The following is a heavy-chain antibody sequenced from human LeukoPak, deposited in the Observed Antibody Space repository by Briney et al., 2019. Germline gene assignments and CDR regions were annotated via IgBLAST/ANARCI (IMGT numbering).Heavy chain of an antibody. V-gene: IGHV3-21*01. CDR2: ISSRSSDI. J-gene: IGHJ4*02. CDR3: ARALHYDILTGYQTHTYYYDY. Sequence: PGGSLRLSCTASRVTFSGYTMNWVRQAPGKGLEWVSSISSRSSDIYYAASVKGRFTISRDNARNSLYLQMSSPRAEDTAVYYCARALHYDILTGYQTHTYYYDYWGQGTLVTVSS. D-gene: IGHD3-9*01. CDR1: RVTFSGYT.